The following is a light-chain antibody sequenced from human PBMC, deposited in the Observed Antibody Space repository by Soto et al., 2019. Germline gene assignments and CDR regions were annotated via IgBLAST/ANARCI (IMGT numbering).Light chain of an antibody. V-gene: IGKV1-33*01. CDR2: DAS. Sequence: DIQMTQSPSSLSASVGDTVTITCQASQDITNHLNWYQQKPGKAPNLLIYDASHLETGVPSRFSGSGSGTYFTLTISRLQPEDIATYYCQKYDAVPQFGPGTKVDF. CDR3: QKYDAVPQ. J-gene: IGKJ3*01. CDR1: QDITNH.